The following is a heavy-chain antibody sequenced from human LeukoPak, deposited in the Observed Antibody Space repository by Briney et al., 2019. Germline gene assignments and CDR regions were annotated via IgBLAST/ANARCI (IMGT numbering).Heavy chain of an antibody. J-gene: IGHJ5*02. Sequence: GSLRLSCAASGFTFSGYALHWVRQAPGKGLEWVAVISYDGSNKDYADSVKGRFTISRDNSKNTLYLQMNSLRPEDTAVYYCAKEGGAYCGGDCYRWFDPWGQGTLVTVSS. D-gene: IGHD2-21*02. CDR3: AKEGGAYCGGDCYRWFDP. CDR2: ISYDGSNK. CDR1: GFTFSGYA. V-gene: IGHV3-30*18.